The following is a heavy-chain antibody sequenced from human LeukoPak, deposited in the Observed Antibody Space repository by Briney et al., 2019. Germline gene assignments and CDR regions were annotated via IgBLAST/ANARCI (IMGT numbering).Heavy chain of an antibody. CDR2: INHSGST. D-gene: IGHD6-6*01. Sequence: SETLSLTCAVSGYSISSGYYWGWIRPPPGKGLEWIGEINHSGSTNYNPSLKSRVTISVDTSKNQFSLKLSSVTAADTAVYYCARMRGPAARSETKYYYYYYYMDVWGKGTTVTVSS. CDR1: GYSISSGYY. CDR3: ARMRGPAARSETKYYYYYYYMDV. J-gene: IGHJ6*03. V-gene: IGHV4-38-2*01.